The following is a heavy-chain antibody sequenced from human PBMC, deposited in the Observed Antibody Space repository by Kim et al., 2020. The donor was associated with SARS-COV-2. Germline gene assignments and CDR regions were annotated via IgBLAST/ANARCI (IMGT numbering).Heavy chain of an antibody. V-gene: IGHV1-69*13. CDR3: AKPTGNMDV. J-gene: IGHJ6*01. CDR1: GYAFSNYA. CDR2: IIPIFGTT. Sequence: SVKVSCKASGYAFSNYAISWVRQAPGQGLEWMGEIIPIFGTTKYAQKFQDRFTITADGSTNTAYMELSRLTSEDTAVYYCAKPTGNMDVWGQGTTILVSS.